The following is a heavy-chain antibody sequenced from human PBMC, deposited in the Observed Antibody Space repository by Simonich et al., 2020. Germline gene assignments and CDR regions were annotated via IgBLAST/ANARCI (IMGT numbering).Heavy chain of an antibody. J-gene: IGHJ4*02. CDR3: ARQRVLMVYAIDY. D-gene: IGHD2-8*01. CDR2: IDYRGST. Sequence: QLQLQESGPGLVKPSETLSLTCTVSGGSISSSSYYWGWIRQPPGKGLEWIGRIDYRGSTYYNPSLKSRVTISVDTSKNPFSLKLSSVTAADTAVYYCARQRVLMVYAIDYWGQGTLVTVSS. CDR1: GGSISSSSYY. V-gene: IGHV4-39*01.